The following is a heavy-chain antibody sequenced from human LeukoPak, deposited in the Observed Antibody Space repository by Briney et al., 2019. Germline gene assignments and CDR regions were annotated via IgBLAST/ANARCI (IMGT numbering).Heavy chain of an antibody. CDR1: GGSFSGYY. J-gene: IGHJ5*02. CDR3: ARHSSSWYVAA. Sequence: SETLSLTCAVYGGSFSGYYWSWIRQPPGKGLEWIGSIYHSGNIYYNPSLKSRVTISVDTSKNQFSLKLSSVTAADTAVYYCARHSSSWYVAAWGQGTLVTVSS. V-gene: IGHV4-34*01. D-gene: IGHD6-13*01. CDR2: IYHSGNI.